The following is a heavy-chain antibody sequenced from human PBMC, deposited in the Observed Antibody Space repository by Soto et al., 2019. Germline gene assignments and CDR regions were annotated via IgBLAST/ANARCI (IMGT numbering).Heavy chain of an antibody. CDR2: TYHSGST. D-gene: IGHD7-27*01. V-gene: IGHV4-4*02. Sequence: QVQLQESGPGLVEPSGTLSLTCTVSGGSISTDNWWSWVRQPPGKGLEWIGETYHSGSTHYNPSLKNRVTISVDNSNNQFSLTLGSTAAAYRGVYYCGKDIHWGLGYWGQGTLVTVSS. CDR3: GKDIHWGLGY. J-gene: IGHJ4*02. CDR1: GGSISTDNW.